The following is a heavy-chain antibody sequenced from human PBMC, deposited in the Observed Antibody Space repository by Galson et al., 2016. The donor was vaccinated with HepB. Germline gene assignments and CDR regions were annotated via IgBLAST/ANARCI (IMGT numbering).Heavy chain of an antibody. Sequence: SLRLSCAASGFTLSSYSMHWVRQAPGKGLEWVSSISSSSSYIYYADSVKGRFTISRDNAKNSLYLQMNSLRAEDTAVYYCARDKSIGSSWSPYYYYYGMDVWGQGTTVTVSS. CDR1: GFTLSSYS. CDR2: ISSSSSYI. V-gene: IGHV3-21*01. J-gene: IGHJ6*02. CDR3: ARDKSIGSSWSPYYYYYGMDV. D-gene: IGHD6-13*01.